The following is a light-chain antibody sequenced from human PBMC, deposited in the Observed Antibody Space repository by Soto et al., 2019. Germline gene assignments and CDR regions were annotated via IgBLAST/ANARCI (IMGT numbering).Light chain of an antibody. J-gene: IGLJ1*01. CDR1: DSDVGAYNY. V-gene: IGLV2-8*01. Sequence: QSALTQPPSASGSPGQSVTISCTGTDSDVGAYNYVSWYQQHPGKAPKLMIYEVNKRPSGVPARFSGSKSGNTASLTVSGLQAEDEADYYCSSYAGSNTHVFGTGTKLTVL. CDR2: EVN. CDR3: SSYAGSNTHV.